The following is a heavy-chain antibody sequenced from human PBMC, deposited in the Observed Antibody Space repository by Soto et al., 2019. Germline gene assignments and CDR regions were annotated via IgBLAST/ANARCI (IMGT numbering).Heavy chain of an antibody. D-gene: IGHD3-10*01. Sequence: GGSLRLSCVASGITFRSRAMSWFRQAPGEGLEWVSTTTDTDGDRKYADSVKGRFTISRDNSKNTLYLQMSSLRAEDSAVYFCARGSRDSSPGSRIFDLWGRGTRVTVSS. V-gene: IGHV3-23*01. CDR3: ARGSRDSSPGSRIFDL. J-gene: IGHJ4*02. CDR1: GITFRSRA. CDR2: TTDTDGDR.